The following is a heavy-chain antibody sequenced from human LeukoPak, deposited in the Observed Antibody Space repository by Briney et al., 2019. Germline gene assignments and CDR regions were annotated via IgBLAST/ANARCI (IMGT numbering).Heavy chain of an antibody. CDR3: ASAMHPIYFDY. CDR1: GYTFTSYG. J-gene: IGHJ4*02. Sequence: GASVKVSCKASGYTFTSYGISWVRRAPGQGLEWMGWISAYNGNTNYAQKLQGRVTMTTDTSTSTAYMELRSLRSDDTAVYYCASAMHPIYFDYWGQGTLVTVSS. V-gene: IGHV1-18*01. CDR2: ISAYNGNT.